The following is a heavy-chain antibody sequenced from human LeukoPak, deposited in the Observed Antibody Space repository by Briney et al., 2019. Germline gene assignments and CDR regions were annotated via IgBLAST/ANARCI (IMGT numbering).Heavy chain of an antibody. CDR2: SNPNSGGT. CDR3: ARGDCSSTSCYAY. CDR1: GYTFTRYY. J-gene: IGHJ4*02. D-gene: IGHD2-2*01. V-gene: IGHV1-2*02. Sequence: ASVKVSCKASGYTFTRYYMHWVRQAPGQGLEWMGCSNPNSGGTNYAQKFQGRVTMNRDTTISTAYMELSRLRSDDTAVYYCARGDCSSTSCYAYWGQGTLVTVSS.